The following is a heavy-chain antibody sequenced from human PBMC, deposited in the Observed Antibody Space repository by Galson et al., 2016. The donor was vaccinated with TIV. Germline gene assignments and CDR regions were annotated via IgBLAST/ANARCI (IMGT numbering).Heavy chain of an antibody. V-gene: IGHV4-38-2*02. Sequence: SETLSLTCSVSGHSLTRGYYGGWIRQPPGKGLEWIGAIFHTGSIDYNPSLKSRVTISRDTSKNQFSLKLSSVTAADTAVYYCARQSGYGSSWFPYYFDYWGQGTLVTVSS. D-gene: IGHD6-13*01. CDR2: IFHTGSI. J-gene: IGHJ4*02. CDR1: GHSLTRGYY. CDR3: ARQSGYGSSWFPYYFDY.